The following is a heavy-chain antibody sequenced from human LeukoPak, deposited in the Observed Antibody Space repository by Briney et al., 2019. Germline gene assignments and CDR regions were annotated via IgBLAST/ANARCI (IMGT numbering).Heavy chain of an antibody. CDR1: GYTFTSYY. D-gene: IGHD6-19*01. V-gene: IGHV1-46*01. J-gene: IGHJ3*02. CDR3: ARDRIAVAAPRSAFDI. CDR2: IHPSGGST. Sequence: ASVKVSCKASGYTFTSYYMHWVRQAPGQGLEWMGIIHPSGGSTSYAQKFQGRVTMTRDTSTSTVYMELSSLRSEDTAVYYCARDRIAVAAPRSAFDIWGQGTMVTVSS.